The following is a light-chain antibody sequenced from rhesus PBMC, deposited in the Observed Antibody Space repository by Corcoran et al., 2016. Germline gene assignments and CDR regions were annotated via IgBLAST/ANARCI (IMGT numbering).Light chain of an antibody. J-gene: IGKJ2*01. CDR3: LQGSTTPYS. V-gene: IGKV1-94*01. CDR1: QGIKKE. Sequence: DIQMTQSPSSLSASVGDRVTVTCRGSQGIKKEVSCYQQKPGKAPTLLIYAASNLQSGVSSRFSGSGSGPDFTLPIRGLQPDNLATCYCLQGSTTPYSIGQGAKVDI. CDR2: AAS.